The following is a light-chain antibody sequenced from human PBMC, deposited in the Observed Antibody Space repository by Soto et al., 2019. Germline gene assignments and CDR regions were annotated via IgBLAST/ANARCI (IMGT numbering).Light chain of an antibody. V-gene: IGKV3-15*01. CDR2: DAS. CDR3: QEYNTWPWT. J-gene: IGKJ1*01. Sequence: EIVLTQSPCTLSLSPGARATLSCRASQSLRSSLAWYQQKPGQAPRLLIYDASTRATGIPARFTGSGSGTEFILTITSLQSEDSAVYYCQEYNTWPWTFGQGTKVDIK. CDR1: QSLRSS.